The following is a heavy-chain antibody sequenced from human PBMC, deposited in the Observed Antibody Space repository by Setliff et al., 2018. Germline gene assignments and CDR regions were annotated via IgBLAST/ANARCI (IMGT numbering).Heavy chain of an antibody. CDR3: VREYSGGGLT. Sequence: ASVKVSCKASGYTFTSYGFSWVRQAPGQGLEWMGRISVYNGNTNYGQKYQGRVAMTTDTSTNTVYMELRSLRSDGTAVYFCVREYSGGGLTWGQGTMVTVSS. CDR2: ISVYNGNT. J-gene: IGHJ3*01. CDR1: GYTFTSYG. D-gene: IGHD1-26*01. V-gene: IGHV1-18*01.